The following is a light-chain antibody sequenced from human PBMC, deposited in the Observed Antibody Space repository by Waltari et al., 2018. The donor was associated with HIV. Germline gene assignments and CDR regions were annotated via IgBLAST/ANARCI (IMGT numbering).Light chain of an antibody. J-gene: IGLJ2*01. CDR2: DAS. CDR1: GIGRKG. Sequence: SYVLTQPPSVSVAPGQTAWISCGGGGIGRKGVHWYQQKPGQAPVLVLYDASDRPSGVPELFSGASCGKTAAPSITRVEAGDEGEYYGQVGDMGSDPSVVFGGGTKLTVL. V-gene: IGLV3-21*02. CDR3: QVGDMGSDPSVV.